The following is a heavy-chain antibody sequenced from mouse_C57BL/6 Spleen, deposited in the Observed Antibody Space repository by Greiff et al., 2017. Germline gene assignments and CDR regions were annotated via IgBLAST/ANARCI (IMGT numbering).Heavy chain of an antibody. CDR3: ARKTTVVAPGYFDV. Sequence: QVQLQQSGAELVRPGPSVKLSCKASGYTFTNYWIGWAKQRPGHGLEWIGAIYPGGGYTNYNEKFKGKATLTADKSYSTAYMQFSSLTSEDSAIYYCARKTTVVAPGYFDVWGTGTTVTVSS. CDR1: GYTFTNYW. CDR2: IYPGGGYT. J-gene: IGHJ1*03. D-gene: IGHD1-1*01. V-gene: IGHV1-63*01.